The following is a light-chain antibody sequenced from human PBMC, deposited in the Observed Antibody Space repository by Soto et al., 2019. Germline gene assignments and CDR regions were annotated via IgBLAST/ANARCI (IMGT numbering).Light chain of an antibody. V-gene: IGLV2-14*01. CDR3: SSYTGSTTVV. J-gene: IGLJ2*01. Sequence: QSALTQPASVSGSPGQSITISCTGTNSDVGAFEYVSWYQQHPGKAPKILIYEVSNRPSGVSNRFSGSKSGNTASLTISGLQAEEEADYYCSSYTGSTTVVFGGGTQLTVL. CDR2: EVS. CDR1: NSDVGAFEY.